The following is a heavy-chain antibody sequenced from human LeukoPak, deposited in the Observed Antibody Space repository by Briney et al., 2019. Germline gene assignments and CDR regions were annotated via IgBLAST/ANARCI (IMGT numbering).Heavy chain of an antibody. Sequence: SETLSLTCTVSGGSISSSNYYWVWIRQPPGKGLEWIGSIYYSGSTYYNPSLKSRVTISVDTSKNQFSLKVNSVTAADTAVYYCAKDRQQLVRGDYFDYWGQGILVTVSS. CDR2: IYYSGST. V-gene: IGHV4-39*07. CDR1: GGSISSSNYY. D-gene: IGHD6-13*01. J-gene: IGHJ4*02. CDR3: AKDRQQLVRGDYFDY.